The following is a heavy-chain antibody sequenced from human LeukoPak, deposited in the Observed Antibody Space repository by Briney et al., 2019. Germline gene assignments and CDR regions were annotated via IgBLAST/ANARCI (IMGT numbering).Heavy chain of an antibody. CDR1: GFTVSRKY. D-gene: IGHD6-13*01. CDR2: IYSGGDT. V-gene: IGHV3-53*01. J-gene: IGHJ4*02. Sequence: PGGSLRLSCAASGFTVSRKYMSWVRQAPGKGLEWVSVIYSGGDTYYADSVKGRFTISRDNSKNTLYLQMNSLRAEDTAVYYCAKTRPLDSSSWSHGDYWGQGTLVTVSS. CDR3: AKTRPLDSSSWSHGDY.